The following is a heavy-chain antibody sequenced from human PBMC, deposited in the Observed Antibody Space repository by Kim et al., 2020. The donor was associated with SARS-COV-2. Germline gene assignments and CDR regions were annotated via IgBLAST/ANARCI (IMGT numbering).Heavy chain of an antibody. CDR3: AKGVAGRDPYYFDY. CDR1: GFTFSSYG. Sequence: GGSLRLSCAASGFTFSSYGMHWVRQAPGKGLEWVAVISYDGSNKYYADSVKGRFTISRDNSKNTLYLQMNSLRAEDTAVYYCAKGVAGRDPYYFDYWGQGTLVTVSS. V-gene: IGHV3-30*18. D-gene: IGHD6-19*01. J-gene: IGHJ4*02. CDR2: ISYDGSNK.